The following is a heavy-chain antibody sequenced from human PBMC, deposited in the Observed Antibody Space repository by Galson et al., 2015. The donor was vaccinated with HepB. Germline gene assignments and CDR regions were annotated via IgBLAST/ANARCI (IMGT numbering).Heavy chain of an antibody. Sequence: SVKVSCKASGYTFTSYGISWVRQAPGQGLEWVGWISAYNGNTNYAQKLQGRVTMTTDTSTSTAYMELRSLRSDDTAVYYCARLGDIVVVPAAGSFDYWGQGTLVTVSS. CDR1: GYTFTSYG. V-gene: IGHV1-18*01. CDR2: ISAYNGNT. J-gene: IGHJ4*02. D-gene: IGHD2-2*01. CDR3: ARLGDIVVVPAAGSFDY.